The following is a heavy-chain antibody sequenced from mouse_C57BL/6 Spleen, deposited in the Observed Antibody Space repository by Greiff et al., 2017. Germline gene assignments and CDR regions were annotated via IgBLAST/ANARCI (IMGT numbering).Heavy chain of an antibody. V-gene: IGHV1-59*01. CDR2: IDPSDSYT. Sequence: QVQLQQPGAELVRPGTSVKLSCKASGYTFTSYWMHWVKQRPGQGLEWIGGIDPSDSYTNYNQKFKGKATLTVDTSSSTAYMQLSSLTAEDSAVYYCARISYGYDEGGYAMDYWGQGTSVTVSS. J-gene: IGHJ4*01. CDR1: GYTFTSYW. D-gene: IGHD2-2*01. CDR3: ARISYGYDEGGYAMDY.